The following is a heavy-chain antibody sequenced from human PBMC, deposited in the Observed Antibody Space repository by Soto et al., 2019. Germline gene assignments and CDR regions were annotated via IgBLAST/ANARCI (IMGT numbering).Heavy chain of an antibody. Sequence: SETLSLTCTVSGGSISSSSYYWGWIRQPPGKGLEWIGSIYYSGSTYYNPSLKSRVTISVDTSKNQFSLKLSSVTAADTAVYYCARHNRNQLLYFDYWGQGTLVTVSS. J-gene: IGHJ4*02. CDR3: ARHNRNQLLYFDY. V-gene: IGHV4-39*01. CDR1: GGSISSSSYY. CDR2: IYYSGST. D-gene: IGHD2-2*01.